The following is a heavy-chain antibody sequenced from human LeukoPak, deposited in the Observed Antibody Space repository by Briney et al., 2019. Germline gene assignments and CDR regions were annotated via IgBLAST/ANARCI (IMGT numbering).Heavy chain of an antibody. Sequence: PGGSLRLSCAASGFTFSSYSMNWVRQAPGKGLKWVSYISSSSSTIYYADSVKGRFTISRDNAKNSLYLQMNSLRAEDTAVYYCTRDRGSGGFDPWGQGTLVTVSS. J-gene: IGHJ5*02. CDR2: ISSSSSTI. CDR1: GFTFSSYS. D-gene: IGHD1-26*01. V-gene: IGHV3-48*01. CDR3: TRDRGSGGFDP.